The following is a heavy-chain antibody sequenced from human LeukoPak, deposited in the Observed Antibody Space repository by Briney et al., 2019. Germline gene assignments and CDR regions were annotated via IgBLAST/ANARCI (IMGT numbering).Heavy chain of an antibody. V-gene: IGHV4-61*02. D-gene: IGHD4-11*01. CDR3: AREQDYSTDYYYYMDV. CDR1: GGSISSGSYY. Sequence: PSQTLSLTCTVSGGSISSGSYYWSWIRQPAGKGLEWIGRIYTSGSTNYNPSLKSRVTISVDTSKNQFSLKLSCVTAADTAVYYCAREQDYSTDYYYYMDVWGKGTTVAVSS. CDR2: IYTSGST. J-gene: IGHJ6*03.